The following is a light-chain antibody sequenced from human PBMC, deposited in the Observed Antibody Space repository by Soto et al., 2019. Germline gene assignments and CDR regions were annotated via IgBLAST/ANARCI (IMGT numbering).Light chain of an antibody. CDR2: KAS. Sequence: DIQMTQSQSSLSASVGDRVTITCRASQYISIYLNWYQQKPGKAPKLLIYKASTLKSGVPSRFSGSGSGTEFTLTISSLQPDDFATYYCQHYNSYSEAFGQGTKVDIK. CDR1: QYISIY. V-gene: IGKV1-5*03. J-gene: IGKJ1*01. CDR3: QHYNSYSEA.